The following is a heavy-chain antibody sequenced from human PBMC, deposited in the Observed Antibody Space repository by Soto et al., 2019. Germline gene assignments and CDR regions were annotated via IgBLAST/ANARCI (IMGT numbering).Heavy chain of an antibody. CDR3: ARGLAPYYFDY. Sequence: ASVTVSCTASGYTFTSYAIHWVRQAPGQRLEWMGWINAGNGNTKYSQKFQGRVTITRDTSASTAYMELSSLRSEDTAVYYCARGLAPYYFDYWGQGTLVTVSS. CDR2: INAGNGNT. V-gene: IGHV1-3*01. CDR1: GYTFTSYA. J-gene: IGHJ4*02. D-gene: IGHD6-19*01.